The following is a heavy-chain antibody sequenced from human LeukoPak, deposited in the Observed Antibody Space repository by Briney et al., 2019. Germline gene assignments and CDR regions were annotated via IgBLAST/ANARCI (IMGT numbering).Heavy chain of an antibody. V-gene: IGHV3-33*06. CDR3: AKGKYDFWSGYSNAEYFQH. D-gene: IGHD3-3*01. CDR1: GFTFSSYG. CDR2: IWYGGSNK. J-gene: IGHJ1*01. Sequence: GSLRLSCAASGFTFSSYGMHWVRQAPGKGLEWVAVIWYGGSNKYYADSVKGRFTISRDNSKNTLYLQMNSLRAEDTAVYYCAKGKYDFWSGYSNAEYFQHWGQGTLVTVSS.